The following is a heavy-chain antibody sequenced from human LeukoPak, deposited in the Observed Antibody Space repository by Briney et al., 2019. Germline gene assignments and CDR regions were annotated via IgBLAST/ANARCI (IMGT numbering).Heavy chain of an antibody. CDR3: ARGSYYYDQVYWFDP. Sequence: ASVKVSCKASGYTFTSYDINWVRQATGQGLEWMGWMNPNSGNTGYAQKFQGRVTMTRNTSISTAYMELSSLRSEATAVYYCARGSYYYDQVYWFDPWGQGTLVTVSS. D-gene: IGHD3-22*01. CDR1: GYTFTSYD. J-gene: IGHJ5*02. V-gene: IGHV1-8*01. CDR2: MNPNSGNT.